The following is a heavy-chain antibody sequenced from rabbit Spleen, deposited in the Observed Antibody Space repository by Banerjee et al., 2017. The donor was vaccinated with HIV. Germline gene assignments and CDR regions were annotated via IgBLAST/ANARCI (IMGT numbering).Heavy chain of an antibody. CDR2: IYVGSGGGS. D-gene: IGHD1-1*01. Sequence: QEQLVESGGGLVQPGGSLKLSCTVSGFDISKYGVTWVRQAPGKGLEWIACIYVGSGGGSKYASWAKGRFTISKTSSTTVTLQVTSLTAADTATYFCTRDDGSGHYIDGYFNLWGPGTLVTVS. CDR1: GFDISKYG. J-gene: IGHJ4*01. CDR3: TRDDGSGHYIDGYFNL. V-gene: IGHV1S45*01.